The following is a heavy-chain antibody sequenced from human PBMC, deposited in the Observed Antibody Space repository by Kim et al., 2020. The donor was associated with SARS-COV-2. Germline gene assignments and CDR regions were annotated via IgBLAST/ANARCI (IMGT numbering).Heavy chain of an antibody. D-gene: IGHD2-21*01. CDR2: IRSKADGGTA. J-gene: IGHJ4*02. CDR1: GFTFTKVW. V-gene: IGHV3-15*01. Sequence: GGSPRLSCAASGFTFTKVWLSWVRQAPGKGLEWVGRIRSKADGGTADYAAPVKGRFTISRDDSKNTLYLQMNGLRAEDTAFYHCTTDYERIGGLCDGETCYPASLWGQGTLVTVSS. CDR3: TTDYERIGGLCDGETCYPASL.